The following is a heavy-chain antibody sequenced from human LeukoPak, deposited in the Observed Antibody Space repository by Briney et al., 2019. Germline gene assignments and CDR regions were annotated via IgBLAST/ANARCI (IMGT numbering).Heavy chain of an antibody. J-gene: IGHJ4*02. CDR1: GGSISSSSYY. CDR2: IYTSGST. CDR3: ARAGIAVAHFDY. V-gene: IGHV4-61*02. D-gene: IGHD6-19*01. Sequence: SETLSLTCTVSGGSISSSSYYWGWIRQPAGKGLEWIGRIYTSGSTNYNPSLKSRVTISVDTSKNQSSLKLSSVTAADTAVYYRARAGIAVAHFDYWGQGTLVTVSS.